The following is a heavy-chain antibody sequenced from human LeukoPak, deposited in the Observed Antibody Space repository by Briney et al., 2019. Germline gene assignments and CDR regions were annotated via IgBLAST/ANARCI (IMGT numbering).Heavy chain of an antibody. D-gene: IGHD1-20*01. Sequence: SQTLSPTCTVSGGSISSGDYYWSWIRQPPGKGLEWIGYIYYSGSTYYNPSLKSRVTISVDTSKNQFSLKLSSVTAADTAVYYCARVTGTAYYYYYYMDVWGKGTTVTVSS. CDR3: ARVTGTAYYYYYYMDV. J-gene: IGHJ6*03. CDR2: IYYSGST. V-gene: IGHV4-30-4*08. CDR1: GGSISSGDYY.